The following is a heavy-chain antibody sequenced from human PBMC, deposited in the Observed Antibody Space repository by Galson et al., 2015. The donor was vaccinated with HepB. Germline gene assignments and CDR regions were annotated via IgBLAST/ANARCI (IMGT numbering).Heavy chain of an antibody. Sequence: SLRLSCAASGISFSSYTMNWVRQAPGKGLEWVSSISSSSTYIYYVDSVKGRFTISRDNSKSSLYLQMNSLRAEDTAVYYCARDPFIMVRGVIAPDYWGQGALVTVSA. V-gene: IGHV3-21*01. D-gene: IGHD3-10*01. J-gene: IGHJ4*02. CDR2: ISSSSTYI. CDR1: GISFSSYT. CDR3: ARDPFIMVRGVIAPDY.